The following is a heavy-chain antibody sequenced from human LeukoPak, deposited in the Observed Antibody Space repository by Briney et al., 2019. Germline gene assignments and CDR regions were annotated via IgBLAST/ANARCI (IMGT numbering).Heavy chain of an antibody. J-gene: IGHJ6*02. CDR1: GYTSTSYG. CDR3: ARDVSAAAGIYYYYGMDV. CDR2: ISAYNGNT. Sequence: ASVKVSCKASGYTSTSYGISWVRQAPGQGLEWMGWISAYNGNTNYAQKLQGRVTMTTDTSTSTAYMELRSLRSDDTAVYYCARDVSAAAGIYYYYGMDVWGQGTTVTVSS. V-gene: IGHV1-18*01. D-gene: IGHD6-13*01.